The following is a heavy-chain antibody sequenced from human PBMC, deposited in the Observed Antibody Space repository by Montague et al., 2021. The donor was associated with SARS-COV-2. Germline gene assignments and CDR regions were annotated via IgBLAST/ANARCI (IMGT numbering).Heavy chain of an antibody. CDR3: ARSGVGIFDFSYFDS. CDR1: GYSTSCPNCY. Sequence: SETLSLTCTVSGYSTSCPNCYWGWIRQAPGEGLDWIGTIYNSGTTXYNPSLKSRLTISIDTSKNQFSPSLTSVTAADTAVYYCARSGVGIFDFSYFDSWGQGSLVIVSS. J-gene: IGHJ4*02. D-gene: IGHD3-3*01. CDR2: IYNSGTT. V-gene: IGHV4-39*07.